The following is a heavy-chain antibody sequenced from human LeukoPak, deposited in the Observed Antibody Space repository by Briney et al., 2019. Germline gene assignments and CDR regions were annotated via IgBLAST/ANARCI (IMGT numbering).Heavy chain of an antibody. CDR3: AKDLGNWKSGTPGSY. D-gene: IGHD1-20*01. CDR2: ISGSVGST. Sequence: GGSLRPSCAPSRVTFTSAAMSWVRPAPGQGRGWGSAISGSVGSTYYADSVKCRFTISRDNSKNTLYLPMNSLRAEDTAVYYCAKDLGNWKSGTPGSYWGQGTLVTVSS. J-gene: IGHJ4*02. CDR1: RVTFTSAA. V-gene: IGHV3-23*01.